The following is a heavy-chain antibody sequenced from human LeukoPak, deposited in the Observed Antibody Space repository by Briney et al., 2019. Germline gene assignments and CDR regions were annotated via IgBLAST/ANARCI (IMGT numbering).Heavy chain of an antibody. CDR1: RYTFTRYG. Sequence: ASVKVSCKASRYTFTRYGISWVRQAPGQGLEWMGWISAYNGNTNYAQKLQGRVTMTTDTSTSTAYMELRSLRSDDTAVYYCATDLNTAMVQYYFDYWGQGTLVTVSS. V-gene: IGHV1-18*01. CDR2: ISAYNGNT. J-gene: IGHJ4*02. D-gene: IGHD5-18*01. CDR3: ATDLNTAMVQYYFDY.